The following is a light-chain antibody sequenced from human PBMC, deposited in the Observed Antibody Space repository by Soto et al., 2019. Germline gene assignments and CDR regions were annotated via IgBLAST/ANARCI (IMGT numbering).Light chain of an antibody. CDR3: NSYTGSSTYV. J-gene: IGLJ1*01. CDR1: SSEVGSYNR. Sequence: QSALTQPPSMSGSPGQSVAISCTGTSSEVGSYNRVSWYQQPPGAAPKLMIYEVSNRPSGVPDRFSGSKSGNTASLTISWLQAEDEADYYCNSYTGSSTYVFGTGTKVTVL. V-gene: IGLV2-18*02. CDR2: EVS.